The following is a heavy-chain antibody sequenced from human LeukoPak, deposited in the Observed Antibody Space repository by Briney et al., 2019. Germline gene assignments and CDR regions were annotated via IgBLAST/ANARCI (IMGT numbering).Heavy chain of an antibody. CDR1: GFTFSSYA. J-gene: IGHJ4*02. CDR3: ARPSTRISLVYDILTGPFDY. V-gene: IGHV3-30-3*01. Sequence: PPGGSLRLSCAASGFTFSSYAMHWVRQAPGKGLEWVAVISYDGSNKYYADSVKGRFTISRDNSKNTLYLQMNSLRAEDTAVYYCARPSTRISLVYDILTGPFDYWGQGTLVTVSS. D-gene: IGHD3-9*01. CDR2: ISYDGSNK.